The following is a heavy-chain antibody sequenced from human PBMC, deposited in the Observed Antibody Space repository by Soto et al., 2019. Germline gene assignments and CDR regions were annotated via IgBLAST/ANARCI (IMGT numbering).Heavy chain of an antibody. CDR2: INHSGST. D-gene: IGHD2-2*01. CDR3: ARGLRETSSTTSKDHHSNHYGMAV. Sequence: PSETLSLTCAVYGGSFSGYYWSWIRQPPGRGLEWIGEINHSGSTNYNPSLKSRVTISVDTSKNQFSLKLSSVTAADTAVYYCARGLRETSSTTSKDHHSNHYGMAVWGQGTTVTVSS. J-gene: IGHJ6*02. CDR1: GGSFSGYY. V-gene: IGHV4-34*01.